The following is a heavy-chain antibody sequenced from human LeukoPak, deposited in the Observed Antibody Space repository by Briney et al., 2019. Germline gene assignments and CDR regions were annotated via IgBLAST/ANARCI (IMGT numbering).Heavy chain of an antibody. D-gene: IGHD1-26*01. CDR2: IYYSGST. Sequence: PSETLSLTCTVSGGSFSSSDYYWGWIRQPPGKGLEWIGSIYYSGSTYYNPSLKSRVTISVDTSKNQFSLKLSSVTAADTAVYYCARDVSGRVYYFDYWGQGTLVTVSP. CDR3: ARDVSGRVYYFDY. V-gene: IGHV4-39*07. J-gene: IGHJ4*02. CDR1: GGSFSSSDYY.